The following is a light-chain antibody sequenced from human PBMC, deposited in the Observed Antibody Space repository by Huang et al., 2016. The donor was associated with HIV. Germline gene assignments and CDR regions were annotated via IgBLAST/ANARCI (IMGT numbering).Light chain of an antibody. CDR2: KAS. CDR3: QQYNSYQT. V-gene: IGKV1-5*03. Sequence: QMTQSPSTLSASVGDRVTITCRARQSISNYLAWYQQKPGKAPKLLIYKASTLESGVPSRFSGSGSGTEFTLTISSLQPDDFATYYCQQYNSYQTFGQGTKVEIK. CDR1: QSISNY. J-gene: IGKJ1*01.